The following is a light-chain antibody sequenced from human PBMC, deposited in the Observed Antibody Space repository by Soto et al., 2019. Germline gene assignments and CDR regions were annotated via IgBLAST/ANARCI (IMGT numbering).Light chain of an antibody. J-gene: IGKJ1*01. CDR1: QDVSGY. CDR2: AAS. CDR3: QQYHTQAT. Sequence: AIRMTQSPSSLSAYTGDRVTITCRASQDVSGYVAWYQQKPGRAPNLLVYAASTLQAGVPSRFSGSASGTEFTLTITCLQSENYATYFCQQYHTQATFGQGTRVDIK. V-gene: IGKV1-8*01.